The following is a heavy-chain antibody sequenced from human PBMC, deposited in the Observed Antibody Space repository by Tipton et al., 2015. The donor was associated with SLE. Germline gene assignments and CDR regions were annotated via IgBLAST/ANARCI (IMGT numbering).Heavy chain of an antibody. CDR3: ARVYSSSWPYYFDY. J-gene: IGHJ4*02. V-gene: IGHV4-34*01. CDR1: GGSFSGYY. CDR2: IYHSGST. D-gene: IGHD6-13*01. Sequence: AGLVKPSETLSLTCAVYGGSFSGYYWGWIRQPPGKGLEWIGSIYHSGSTYYNPSLKSRVTISVDTSKNQFSLKLSSVTAADTAVYYCARVYSSSWPYYFDYWGQGTLVTVSS.